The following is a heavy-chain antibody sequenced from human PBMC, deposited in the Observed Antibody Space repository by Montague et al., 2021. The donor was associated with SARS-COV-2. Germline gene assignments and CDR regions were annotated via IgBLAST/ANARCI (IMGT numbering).Heavy chain of an antibody. CDR2: NNHSGAT. J-gene: IGHJ3*01. Sequence: SETLSLTCTVSGFSIGSGDYCGWIRQPPGEGLEWCGSNNHSGATYYNTSLQSRLAMLLDTSTNQLSLMLTSATAADTAVFFCVGENAGGLRNVFDVWGQGTTVTVSS. CDR3: VGENAGGLRNVFDV. V-gene: IGHV4-38-2*02. CDR1: GFSIGSGDY.